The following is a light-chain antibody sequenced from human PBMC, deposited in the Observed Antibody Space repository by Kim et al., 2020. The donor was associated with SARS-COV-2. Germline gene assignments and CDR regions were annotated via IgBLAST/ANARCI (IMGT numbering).Light chain of an antibody. CDR2: SDT. J-gene: IGLJ3*02. Sequence: PGQTVTFPCGGDNVGSNSVHWYQQKPGQAPVLVISSDTDRPSGIPERFSGSTSGNTAALTIDRVAAGDEADYYCLVWDDVSDHWVFGAGTKLTVL. CDR3: LVWDDVSDHWV. CDR1: NVGSNS. V-gene: IGLV3-21*04.